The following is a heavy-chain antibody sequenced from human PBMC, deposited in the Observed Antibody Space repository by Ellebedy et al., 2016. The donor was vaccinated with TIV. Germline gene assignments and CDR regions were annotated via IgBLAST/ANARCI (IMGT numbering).Heavy chain of an antibody. V-gene: IGHV1-2*02. CDR1: GGTFSTFSSYA. J-gene: IGHJ2*01. D-gene: IGHD1-1*01. CDR2: INPNNSDT. CDR3: ARDPPRTGDSYFDL. Sequence: ASVKVSCKASGGTFSTFSSYAIIWVRQAPGQGLEWMGWINPNNSDTNYAQKFQGRVTMTRDTSISTAYMDLSRLRSDDTAVYYCARDPPRTGDSYFDLWGRGTLVTVSS.